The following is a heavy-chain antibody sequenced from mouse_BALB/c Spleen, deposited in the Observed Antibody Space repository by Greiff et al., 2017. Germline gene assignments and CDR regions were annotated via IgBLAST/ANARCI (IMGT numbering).Heavy chain of an antibody. CDR1: GFSLTSYG. D-gene: IGHD2-4*01. Sequence: VQLVESGPGLVAPSQSLSITCTVSGFSLTSYGVHWVRQPPGKGLEWLGVIWAGGSTNYNSALMSRLSISKDNSKSQVFLKMNSLQTDDTAMYYCARPLYDYDGAWFAYWGQGTLVTVSA. V-gene: IGHV2-9*02. J-gene: IGHJ3*01. CDR3: ARPLYDYDGAWFAY. CDR2: IWAGGST.